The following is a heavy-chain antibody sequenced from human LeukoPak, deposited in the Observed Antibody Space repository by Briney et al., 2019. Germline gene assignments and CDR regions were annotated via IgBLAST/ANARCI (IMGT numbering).Heavy chain of an antibody. CDR3: ARRGDGNSYYDY. V-gene: IGHV6-1*01. CDR2: THYLSHRIR. Sequence: SQTLSLTCASSGGSLSNNIATWDWLRQSPSGGLEWLGRTHYLSHRIRDCAESVRGRITINPDTSKNQLSVLLNSVGPGDSAVYFCARRGDGNSYYDYWGQGILVTVSS. CDR1: GGSLSNNIAT. D-gene: IGHD3-16*01. J-gene: IGHJ4*02.